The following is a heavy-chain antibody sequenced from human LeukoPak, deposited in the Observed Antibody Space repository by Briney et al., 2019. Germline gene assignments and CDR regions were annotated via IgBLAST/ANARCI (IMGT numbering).Heavy chain of an antibody. CDR1: GFTFSSYD. Sequence: GGSLRLSCGVSGFTFSSYDMHWVRQAPGKGLEWVAVILYDGSNKNYADSVKGRFTISRDNSKNTLYLQMNSLRVEDTAVYYCATERRGQWFGYWGQGTLVTVSS. D-gene: IGHD3-10*01. CDR2: ILYDGSNK. J-gene: IGHJ4*02. V-gene: IGHV3-30*03. CDR3: ATERRGQWFGY.